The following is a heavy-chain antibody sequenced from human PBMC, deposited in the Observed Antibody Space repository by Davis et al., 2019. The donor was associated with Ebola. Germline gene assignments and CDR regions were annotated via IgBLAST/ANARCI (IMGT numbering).Heavy chain of an antibody. D-gene: IGHD5-24*01. J-gene: IGHJ6*02. CDR3: AKVKVEIYYYYGMDV. CDR1: GFTFSSYW. V-gene: IGHV3-74*01. Sequence: GESLKISCAASGFTFSSYWMHWVRQAPGKGLVWVSRINSDGSSTSYADSVKGRFTISRDNAKNSLYLQMNSLRAEDTAVYYCAKVKVEIYYYYGMDVWGQGTTVTVSS. CDR2: INSDGSST.